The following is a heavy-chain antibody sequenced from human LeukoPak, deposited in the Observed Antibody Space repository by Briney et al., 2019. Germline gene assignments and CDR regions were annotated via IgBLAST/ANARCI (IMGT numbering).Heavy chain of an antibody. CDR1: GYTFTSYG. V-gene: IGHV1-18*01. CDR3: ARGPYCSGGSCYFDAFDI. D-gene: IGHD2-15*01. CDR2: ISAYNGNT. Sequence: ASVKVSCKASGYTFTSYGISWVRQAPGQGLEWMGWISAYNGNTNYAQKLQGRVTMTTDTSTSTAYMELRSLRSDDTAVYCCARGPYCSGGSCYFDAFDIWGQGTMVTVSS. J-gene: IGHJ3*02.